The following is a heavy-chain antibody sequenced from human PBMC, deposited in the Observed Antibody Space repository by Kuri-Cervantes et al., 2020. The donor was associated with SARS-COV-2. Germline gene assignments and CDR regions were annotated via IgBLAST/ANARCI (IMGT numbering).Heavy chain of an antibody. CDR3: ARDRGVDYCSSTSCPSGPFCPFDP. CDR1: GFTFSSYA. V-gene: IGHV3-30-3*01. CDR2: ISYDGSNK. J-gene: IGHJ5*02. D-gene: IGHD2-2*01. Sequence: GSLRLSCAASGFTFSSYAMHWVRQAPGKGLEWVAVISYDGSNKYYADSVKGRFTISRDNSKNTLYLQMSSLRAEDTAVYYCARDRGVDYCSSTSCPSGPFCPFDPWGQGTLVTVSS.